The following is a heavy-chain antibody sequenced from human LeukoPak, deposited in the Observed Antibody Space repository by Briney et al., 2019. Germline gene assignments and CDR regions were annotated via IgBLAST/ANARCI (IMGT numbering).Heavy chain of an antibody. CDR3: VRLYKIEGADL. CDR1: GFTFSTYW. D-gene: IGHD1-14*01. J-gene: IGHJ2*01. CDR2: IRNDGTTT. V-gene: IGHV3-74*01. Sequence: GGSLRLSCAASGFTFSTYWMHWVRQTPGKGLVCVSSIRNDGTTTNYADSVKGRFTISRDNAKNTLYLQMNSLRAEDTAVYYCVRLYKIEGADLWGRGTLVTVSS.